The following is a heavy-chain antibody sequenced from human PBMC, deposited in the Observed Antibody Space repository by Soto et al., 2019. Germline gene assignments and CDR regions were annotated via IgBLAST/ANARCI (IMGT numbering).Heavy chain of an antibody. CDR1: GFTFSSYA. J-gene: IGHJ6*02. D-gene: IGHD2-21*01. CDR2: ITSNGGYT. Sequence: EVQLVESGGGLVQPGGSLRLSCAASGFTFSSYAMHWVRQAPGKGLECVSAITSNGGYTDYSSSVKGRCTISRDNSKNTLYLQMGSLRAQDMAVSYCARRIPFGYGMDGWGQGTTVTVSS. V-gene: IGHV3-64*01. CDR3: ARRIPFGYGMDG.